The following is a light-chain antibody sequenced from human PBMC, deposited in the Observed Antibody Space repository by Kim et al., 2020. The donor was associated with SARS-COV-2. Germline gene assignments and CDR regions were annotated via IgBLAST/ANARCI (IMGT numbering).Light chain of an antibody. CDR3: QVWDTDTDYYV. V-gene: IGLV3-21*01. CDR1: NIGGHS. J-gene: IGLJ1*01. CDR2: YDS. Sequence: SYELTQPPSVSVAPGQTARITCGGNNIGGHSVHWYQQKPGQAPVLVIYYDSDRPSGIPERFSGSKAATTATLTISRVEAGDEADYYCQVWDTDTDYYVF.